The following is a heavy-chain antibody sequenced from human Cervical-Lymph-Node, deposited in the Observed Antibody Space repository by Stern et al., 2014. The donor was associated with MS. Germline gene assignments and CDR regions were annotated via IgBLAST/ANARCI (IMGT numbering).Heavy chain of an antibody. CDR1: GFTFKSYT. J-gene: IGHJ4*02. D-gene: IGHD5-24*01. V-gene: IGHV3-30-3*02. Sequence: QVQLGQSGGGVVQPGRSLRLSCSASGFTFKSYTMQWVRQTPGKGLEWVAVVTYNGTNKYYADSVKGRLTISRDKSTKKLYRQINSLRPEDSAVYYCAKYAETFDSWGQGTLVIVSS. CDR2: VTYNGTNK. CDR3: AKYAETFDS.